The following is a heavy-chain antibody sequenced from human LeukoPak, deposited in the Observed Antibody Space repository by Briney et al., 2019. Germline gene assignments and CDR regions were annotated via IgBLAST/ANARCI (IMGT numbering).Heavy chain of an antibody. D-gene: IGHD3-22*01. CDR1: GYSFTSYW. J-gene: IGHJ4*02. Sequence: GESLKISCKGSGYSFTSYWIGWVRQMPGKGLDWMGIIYPGDSDTRYSPSFQGQVTISADKSISTAYLQWSSLKASDTAMYYCARHSYHDSSGYYLDFDYWGQGTLVTVSS. V-gene: IGHV5-51*01. CDR3: ARHSYHDSSGYYLDFDY. CDR2: IYPGDSDT.